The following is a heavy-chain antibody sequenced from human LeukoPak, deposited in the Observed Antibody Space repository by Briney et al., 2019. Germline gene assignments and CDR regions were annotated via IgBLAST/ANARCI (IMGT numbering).Heavy chain of an antibody. CDR3: ARVLETYYYGSGTTSAVDY. D-gene: IGHD3-10*01. V-gene: IGHV3-21*01. J-gene: IGHJ4*02. CDR2: ISSSSSYI. Sequence: GGSLRLSCAASGFTFSSYSMNWVRQAPGEGLEWVSSISSSSSYIYYADSVKGRFTISRDNAKNSLYLQMNSLRAEDTAVYYCARVLETYYYGSGTTSAVDYWGQGTLVTVSS. CDR1: GFTFSSYS.